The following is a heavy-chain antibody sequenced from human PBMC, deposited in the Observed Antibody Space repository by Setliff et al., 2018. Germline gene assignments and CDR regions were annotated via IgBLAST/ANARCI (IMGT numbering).Heavy chain of an antibody. Sequence: KPSETLSLTCTVSGASVSGNSYYWGWIRQPPGKGMEWIGGMYYGGGGSTYYNASLKSRVTISVDTSKNQFSLKLNSVTAADTAVYYCARGAPQRSSFDSRYMDVWDKGATVTVSS. D-gene: IGHD1-1*01. CDR3: ARGAPQRSSFDSRYMDV. CDR2: MYYGGGGST. V-gene: IGHV4-39*07. CDR1: GASVSGNSYY. J-gene: IGHJ6*03.